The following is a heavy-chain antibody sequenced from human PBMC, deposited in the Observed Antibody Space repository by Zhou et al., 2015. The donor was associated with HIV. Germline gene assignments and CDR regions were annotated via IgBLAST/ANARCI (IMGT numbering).Heavy chain of an antibody. CDR3: AKDVSTGYQYGLDV. CDR1: GLTVGGHA. V-gene: IGHV3-9*01. D-gene: IGHD2-2*01. Sequence: EVQLVESGGTLIEPGRSLRLSCAVNGLTVGGHAMHWVRQVPGRGLEWVSGISWNGRSVGYADSVKGRFIISRDNAKSSLYLQMNSLRPEDTALYYCAKDVSTGYQYGLDVWGQGTTVTVSS. J-gene: IGHJ6*02. CDR2: ISWNGRSV.